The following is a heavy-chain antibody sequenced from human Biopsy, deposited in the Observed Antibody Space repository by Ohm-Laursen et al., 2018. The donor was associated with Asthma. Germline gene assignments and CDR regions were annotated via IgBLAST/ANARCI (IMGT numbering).Heavy chain of an antibody. J-gene: IGHJ2*01. CDR2: ISYSGST. CDR3: ARVPTTLRYFDL. CDR1: GGSVSSGSYY. Sequence: GTLSLTYPVSGGSVSSGSYYWSWIRQPPGKGLAWVSYISYSGSTDYNPSLKSRLTISMDTSKNQFSLKLSSVTAADTAVYYCARVPTTLRYFDLWGRGTLVTVSS. V-gene: IGHV4-61*01. D-gene: IGHD2-15*01.